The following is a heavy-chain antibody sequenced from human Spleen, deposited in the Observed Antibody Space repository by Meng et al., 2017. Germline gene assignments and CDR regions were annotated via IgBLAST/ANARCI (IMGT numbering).Heavy chain of an antibody. CDR2: IYPGDSDT. Sequence: GESLKISCKGSGYSFTNYWIGWVRQMPGKGLEWMGIIYPGDSDTTYSPSFQGQVTISADKSINTAYLQWSSLKPSDTAMYYCARRPPGSIGASKMWTFDIWGQGTVVTVSS. V-gene: IGHV5-51*01. J-gene: IGHJ3*02. CDR1: GYSFTNYW. CDR3: ARRPPGSIGASKMWTFDI. D-gene: IGHD3-10*01.